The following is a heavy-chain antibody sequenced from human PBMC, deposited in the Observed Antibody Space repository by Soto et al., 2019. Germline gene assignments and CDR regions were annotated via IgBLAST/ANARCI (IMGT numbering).Heavy chain of an antibody. Sequence: SGPELVNPTQTLTLACSFCGFSLSTRGVGVGWIRQPPGKALEWLALIYWDDDKRYSPSLKSRLTITKDTSKNQVVLTMTNMDPVDTATYYCARHRLRFLEWLLPPLGMDVWGQGTTVTVSS. V-gene: IGHV2-5*02. J-gene: IGHJ6*02. CDR2: IYWDDDK. CDR1: GFSLSTRGVG. CDR3: ARHRLRFLEWLLPPLGMDV. D-gene: IGHD3-3*01.